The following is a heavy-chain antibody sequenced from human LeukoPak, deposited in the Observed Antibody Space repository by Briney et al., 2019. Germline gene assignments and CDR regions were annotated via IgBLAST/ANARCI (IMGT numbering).Heavy chain of an antibody. V-gene: IGHV4-39*01. Sequence: SETLSLTCTVSGGSISSSSYYWGWIRQPPGRGLEWIGNIFYSGSTYYNPSPKSRVTISVDTSKNQFSLRLSSVTAADTAVYYCASLMEIAVAGNYFDYWGQGTLVTVSS. J-gene: IGHJ4*02. D-gene: IGHD6-19*01. CDR1: GGSISSSSYY. CDR3: ASLMEIAVAGNYFDY. CDR2: IFYSGST.